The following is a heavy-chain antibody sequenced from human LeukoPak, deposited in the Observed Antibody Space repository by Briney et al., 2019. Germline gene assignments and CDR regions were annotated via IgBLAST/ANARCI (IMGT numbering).Heavy chain of an antibody. CDR1: GGTFSSYA. CDR3: ARGDSHPDIYYYYGMDV. J-gene: IGHJ6*02. V-gene: IGHV1-69*13. Sequence: SVKVSCKASGGTFSSYAISWVRQAPGQGLEWMGGIIPIFGTANYAQKFQGRVTITADESTSTAYMELSSLRSEDTAVYYCARGDSHPDIYYYYGMDVWGQGTTVTVPS. D-gene: IGHD3-22*01. CDR2: IIPIFGTA.